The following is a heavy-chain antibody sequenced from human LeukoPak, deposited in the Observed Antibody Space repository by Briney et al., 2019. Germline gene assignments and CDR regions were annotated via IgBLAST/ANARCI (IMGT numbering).Heavy chain of an antibody. Sequence: PSETLSLTCIVSGDSVSNSNYFWGWIRQSPGKGLEWIGSIYYSGTTYYNPSLKSRVTMSVDTSKNQFSLKLGSVTAADAAVFFFQAEDGIRYLDPGVWGQGTTVIVSS. V-gene: IGHV4-39*01. D-gene: IGHD3-9*01. CDR2: IYYSGTT. CDR1: GDSVSNSNYF. CDR3: QAEDGIRYLDPGV. J-gene: IGHJ6*02.